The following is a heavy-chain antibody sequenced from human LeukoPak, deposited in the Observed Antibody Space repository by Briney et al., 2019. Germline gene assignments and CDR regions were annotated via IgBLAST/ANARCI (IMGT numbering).Heavy chain of an antibody. V-gene: IGHV1-69*05. J-gene: IGHJ3*02. D-gene: IGHD2-15*01. CDR2: IIPIFGTA. CDR3: ARGGAFYCNGGSCKDHDAFDI. Sequence: SVKVSCKASGGTFSSYAISWVRQAPGQGLEWMGRIIPIFGTANYAQKFQGRVTITTDESTSTAYMELGSLRSEDTAVYYCARGGAFYCNGGSCKDHDAFDIWGQGTMVTVSS. CDR1: GGTFSSYA.